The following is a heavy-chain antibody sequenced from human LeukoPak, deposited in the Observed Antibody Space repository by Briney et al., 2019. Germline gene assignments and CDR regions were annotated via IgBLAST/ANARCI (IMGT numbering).Heavy chain of an antibody. D-gene: IGHD6-19*01. J-gene: IGHJ4*02. CDR3: ARGTWLVNYFDY. CDR1: GGTFSSYA. Sequence: SVKVSCKASGGTFSSYAISWVRPAPGQGLAWMGRIIPILGIANYAQKFQGRVTITADKSTSTAYMELSSLRSEDTAVYYCARGTWLVNYFDYWGQGTLVTVSS. CDR2: IIPILGIA. V-gene: IGHV1-69*04.